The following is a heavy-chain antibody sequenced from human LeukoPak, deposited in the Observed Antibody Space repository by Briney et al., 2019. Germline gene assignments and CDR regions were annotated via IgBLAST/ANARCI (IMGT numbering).Heavy chain of an antibody. Sequence: PSETLPLTCTVSGGSISSYYWSWIRQPPGKGLEWIGYIYYSGSTNYNPSLKSRVTISVDTSKNQFSLKLSSVTAADTAVYYCARVEEGAPGYWGQGTLVTVSS. V-gene: IGHV4-59*01. J-gene: IGHJ4*02. D-gene: IGHD1-26*01. CDR1: GGSISSYY. CDR2: IYYSGST. CDR3: ARVEEGAPGY.